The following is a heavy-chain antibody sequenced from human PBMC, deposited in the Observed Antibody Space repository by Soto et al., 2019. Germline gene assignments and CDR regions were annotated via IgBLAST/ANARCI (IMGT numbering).Heavy chain of an antibody. CDR2: ISWNSGSI. CDR3: AKDRNIAADYYFDY. D-gene: IGHD6-6*01. CDR1: GFTFDDYA. Sequence: SLRLSCAASGFTFDDYAMHCVRQAPGKGLGWVSGISWNSGSIGYADSVKGRFTISRDNAKNSLYLQMNSLRAEDTALYYCAKDRNIAADYYFDYWGQGTLVNVSS. J-gene: IGHJ4*02. V-gene: IGHV3-9*01.